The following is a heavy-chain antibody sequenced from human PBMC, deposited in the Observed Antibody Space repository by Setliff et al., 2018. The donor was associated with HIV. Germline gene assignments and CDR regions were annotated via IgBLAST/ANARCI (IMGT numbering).Heavy chain of an antibody. CDR1: GFNFGDFA. D-gene: IGHD4-17*01. V-gene: IGHV3-48*03. Sequence: GESLKISCTASGFNFGDFAMSWVRQAPGKGLEWVSYISGSDGTVLYADSVKGRFSVSRDNAENSLFLQMNGLRDDDSAVYFCATSSPPDDYGDLGGIDHWGQGTLVTVSS. CDR2: ISGSDGTV. J-gene: IGHJ4*02. CDR3: ATSSPPDDYGDLGGIDH.